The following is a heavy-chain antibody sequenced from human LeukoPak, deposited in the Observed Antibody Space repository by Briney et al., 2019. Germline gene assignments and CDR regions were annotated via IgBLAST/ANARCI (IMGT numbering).Heavy chain of an antibody. Sequence: ASAIVSCKASGYTFTSYGISWVRQAPGQGLEWMGWISAYNGNTNYAQKLQGRVTMTTDTSTSTAYMELRSLRSDDTAVYYCARGGDYDILTGYPFDYWGQGTLVTVSS. CDR3: ARGGDYDILTGYPFDY. D-gene: IGHD3-9*01. CDR2: ISAYNGNT. V-gene: IGHV1-18*01. J-gene: IGHJ4*02. CDR1: GYTFTSYG.